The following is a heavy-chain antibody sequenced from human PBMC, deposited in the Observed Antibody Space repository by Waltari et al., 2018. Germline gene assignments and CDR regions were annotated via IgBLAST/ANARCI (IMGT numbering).Heavy chain of an antibody. D-gene: IGHD6-13*01. CDR3: VRGGLTSSWYWIF. CDR2: IKRDGSEQ. J-gene: IGHJ4*02. CDR1: GIAFSTLW. Sequence: EVQLVESGGGLVQPGDPLRLAWAACGIAFSTLWMSWVRQAPGKGLEWVANIKRDGSEQYYLDSVKGRFTVSRDNAKSSLYLQMNSLRAEDTAIYYCVRGGLTSSWYWIFWGQGTPVTVSS. V-gene: IGHV3-7*01.